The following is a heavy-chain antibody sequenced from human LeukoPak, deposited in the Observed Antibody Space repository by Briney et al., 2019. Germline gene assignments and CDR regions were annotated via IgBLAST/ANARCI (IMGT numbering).Heavy chain of an antibody. J-gene: IGHJ6*03. V-gene: IGHV4-34*01. Sequence: KPSETLSLTCAVYGGSFSGYYWSWIRQPPGKGLEWIGEINHSGSTNYNPSLKSRVTISVDTSKNQFSLKLSSVTAADTAVYYCARGRGYRYYYYYMDVWGKGTTVTVPS. CDR1: GGSFSGYY. CDR3: ARGRGYRYYYYYMDV. D-gene: IGHD3-16*02. CDR2: INHSGST.